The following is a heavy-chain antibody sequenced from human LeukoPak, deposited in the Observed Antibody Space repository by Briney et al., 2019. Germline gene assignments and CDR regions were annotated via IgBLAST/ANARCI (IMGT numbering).Heavy chain of an antibody. Sequence: VKVSCKASGYTFTGYYMHWVRQAPGQGLEWMGWMNPNSGNTGYAQKFQGRVTMTRTTSINTAYMELSSLRSDDTAVYYCARESGLYGSGSRYWGQGTLVTVSS. CDR3: ARESGLYGSGSRY. V-gene: IGHV1-8*02. D-gene: IGHD3-10*01. CDR1: GYTFTGYY. CDR2: MNPNSGNT. J-gene: IGHJ4*02.